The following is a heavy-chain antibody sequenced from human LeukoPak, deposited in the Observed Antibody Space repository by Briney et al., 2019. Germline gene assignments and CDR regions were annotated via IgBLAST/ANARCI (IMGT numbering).Heavy chain of an antibody. D-gene: IGHD4-17*01. CDR3: ARDRLHYGEYEKTFDY. CDR1: GFTFSSYG. CDR2: ITSSSSYI. Sequence: GGSLRLSCAASGFTFSSYGMNWVRQAPGKGLEWVSSITSSSSYIYYADSVKGRLTISRDNAKKSLYLQMNSLRAEDTAVYYCARDRLHYGEYEKTFDYWGQGTLVSVSS. V-gene: IGHV3-21*01. J-gene: IGHJ4*02.